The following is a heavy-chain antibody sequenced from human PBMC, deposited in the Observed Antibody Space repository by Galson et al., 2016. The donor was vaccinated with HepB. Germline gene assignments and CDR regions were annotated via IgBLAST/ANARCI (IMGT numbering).Heavy chain of an antibody. Sequence: SETLSLTCTVSGGSISGNTYYWGWVRQPPGEELEWIGSIFYSGTTYDNPSLKSRVTMSVDTSKNQFSLKLTSVTAADTAVYYCAGHGHCSNGVCPNWFDPWGQGTLVIVSS. CDR1: GGSISGNTYY. V-gene: IGHV4-39*01. J-gene: IGHJ5*02. CDR2: IFYSGTT. CDR3: AGHGHCSNGVCPNWFDP. D-gene: IGHD2-8*01.